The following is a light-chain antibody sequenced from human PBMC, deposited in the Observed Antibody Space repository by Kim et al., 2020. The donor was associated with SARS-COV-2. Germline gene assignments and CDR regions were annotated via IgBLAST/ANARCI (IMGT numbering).Light chain of an antibody. CDR3: MQALQTPLT. CDR1: QSLLHRNGYNY. Sequence: DIVMTQSPLSLPVSPGEPASISCRSSQSLLHRNGYNYLDWYLQKPGQSPQVLIYLGSNRASGVPDRFSGSGSGTDFTLKISRVESEDVGVYYCMQALQTPLTFGGGTEVDIK. J-gene: IGKJ4*01. V-gene: IGKV2-28*01. CDR2: LGS.